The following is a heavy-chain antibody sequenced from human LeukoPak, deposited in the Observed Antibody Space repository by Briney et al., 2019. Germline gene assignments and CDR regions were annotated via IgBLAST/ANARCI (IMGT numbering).Heavy chain of an antibody. J-gene: IGHJ4*02. CDR1: GFTFSSYN. Sequence: GGSLRLSCASSGFTFSSYNMNWVRQAPGKGLEWVSSISYSSRARYYADSVKGRFTISRDNFKDSLYLQMDSLRAEDTAVYYCARAYCSSTSCFGWGQGTLVTVSS. D-gene: IGHD2-2*01. CDR3: ARAYCSSTSCFG. CDR2: ISYSSRAR. V-gene: IGHV3-48*01.